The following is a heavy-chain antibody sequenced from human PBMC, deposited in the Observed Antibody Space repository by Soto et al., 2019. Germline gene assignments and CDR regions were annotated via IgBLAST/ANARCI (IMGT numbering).Heavy chain of an antibody. CDR1: GYSFTSYW. CDR2: IDPSDSYT. V-gene: IGHV5-10-1*01. Sequence: GESLKISCNGSGYSFTSYWISWVRQMPGKGLEWMGRIDPSDSYTNYSPSFQGHVTISADKSISTAYLQWSSLKASDTAMYYCARQMGYCSSTSCYMRYYYGMDVWGQGTTVTVSS. J-gene: IGHJ6*02. D-gene: IGHD2-2*02. CDR3: ARQMGYCSSTSCYMRYYYGMDV.